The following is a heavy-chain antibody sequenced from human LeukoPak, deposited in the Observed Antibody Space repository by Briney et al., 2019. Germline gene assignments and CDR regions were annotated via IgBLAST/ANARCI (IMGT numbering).Heavy chain of an antibody. CDR3: AKDPQLNYYYFDY. D-gene: IGHD1-7*01. V-gene: IGHV3-23*01. Sequence: GGSLRLSCAASGFTFSSYAMSWVRQAPGKGLEWVSAISGSGGSTNYADSVKGRFTISRDNSKNTLYLQMNSLRAEDTAVYYCAKDPQLNYYYFDYWGQGTLVTVSS. J-gene: IGHJ4*02. CDR2: ISGSGGST. CDR1: GFTFSSYA.